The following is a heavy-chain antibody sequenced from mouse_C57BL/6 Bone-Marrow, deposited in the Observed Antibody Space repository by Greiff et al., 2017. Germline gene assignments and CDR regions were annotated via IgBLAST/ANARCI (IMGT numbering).Heavy chain of an antibody. CDR3: TIEGDDEWFAD. J-gene: IGHJ3*01. V-gene: IGHV14-4*01. CDR1: GFNIKDDY. Sequence: VQLQQSGAELVRPGASVKLSCTASGFNIKDDYMHWVKQGPEQGLEWIGWIDPENGDTEYASKFQGKATITADTPSNTAYLQHSSLTSEDTAVYYCTIEGDDEWFADWGPGTLVTVSA. CDR2: IDPENGDT. D-gene: IGHD2-2*01.